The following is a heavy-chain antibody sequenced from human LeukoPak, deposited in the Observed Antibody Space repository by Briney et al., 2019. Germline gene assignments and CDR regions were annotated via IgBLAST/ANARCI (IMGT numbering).Heavy chain of an antibody. V-gene: IGHV3-74*01. CDR2: INGGGSSA. CDR1: AFTFNTFW. Sequence: GGSLRLSCAASAFTFNTFWMHWVRQAPGKGLVWVSRINGGGSSADYADSVKGRFTISRDNAKNTLYLQMNSLRAEDTAVYHCARGNYYNMDVWGQGTTVTVSS. CDR3: ARGNYYNMDV. J-gene: IGHJ6*02.